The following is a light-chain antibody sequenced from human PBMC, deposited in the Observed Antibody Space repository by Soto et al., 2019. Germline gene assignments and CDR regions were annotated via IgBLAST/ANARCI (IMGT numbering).Light chain of an antibody. V-gene: IGLV2-23*02. Sequence: QSVLTQPASVSGSPGQSITISCTGTSDVVGNYNLVSWYQQHPGKAPKLIIYDVTQWPSGASNRFSGSKSGNTASLTIFGLQADDEADYYCCSYAGTTTFYVFGTGTKLTVL. J-gene: IGLJ1*01. CDR1: SDVVGNYNL. CDR2: DVT. CDR3: CSYAGTTTFYV.